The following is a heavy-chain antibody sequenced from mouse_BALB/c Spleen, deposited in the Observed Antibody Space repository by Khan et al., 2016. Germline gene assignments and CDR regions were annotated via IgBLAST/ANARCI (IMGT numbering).Heavy chain of an antibody. CDR2: ISDGGSYT. V-gene: IGHV5-4*02. CDR3: GSDRDCSLDY. Sequence: EVELVESGAGLVKPGASLKLSCTASGFTFTDYYMYWVSQTPGKGLEWIGTISDGGSYTYYTDSVKGRVTMSGDNATNNVYLQMSSLKSEDAAVYSGGSDRDCSLDYWGQGTTVTVSS. J-gene: IGHJ1*01. CDR1: GFTFTDYY.